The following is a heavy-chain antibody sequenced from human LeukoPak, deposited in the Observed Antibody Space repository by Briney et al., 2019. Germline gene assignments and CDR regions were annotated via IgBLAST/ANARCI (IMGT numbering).Heavy chain of an antibody. Sequence: PGGSLRLSCVASGFTFSDYYMSWIRQAPGKGLGWVSYISTSSSYTNCADSVKGRFTISRDNAKNSLYLQMNSLRAEDTAVYYCVKDGGYSGYETFGYWGQGTLVTVSS. CDR3: VKDGGYSGYETFGY. CDR1: GFTFSDYY. J-gene: IGHJ4*02. CDR2: ISTSSSYT. D-gene: IGHD5-12*01. V-gene: IGHV3-11*05.